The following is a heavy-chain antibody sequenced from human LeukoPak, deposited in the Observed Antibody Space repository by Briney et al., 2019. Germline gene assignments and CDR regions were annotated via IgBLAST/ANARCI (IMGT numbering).Heavy chain of an antibody. V-gene: IGHV1-2*02. D-gene: IGHD3-3*01. CDR2: INPNSGGT. CDR1: GYTFTGYY. J-gene: IGHJ6*03. CDR3: ARDGATIFGTYYYYYMDV. Sequence: ASVKVSCKASGYTFTGYYMHWVRQAPGQGLEWMGWINPNSGGTNYAQKFQGRVTMTRDTSISTAYMELSRLRSDDTAVYYCARDGATIFGTYYYYYMDVWGKGTTVTVSS.